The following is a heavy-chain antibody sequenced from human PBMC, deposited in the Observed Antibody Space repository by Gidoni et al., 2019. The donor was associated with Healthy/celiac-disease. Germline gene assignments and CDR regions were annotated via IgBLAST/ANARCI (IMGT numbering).Heavy chain of an antibody. D-gene: IGHD4-4*01. V-gene: IGHV3-9*03. CDR1: GFTFDDYA. Sequence: EVQLVESGGGLVQPGRSLRLSCAASGFTFDDYAMHWVRQAPGKGLEWVSGISWNSGSIGYADSVKGRFTISRDNAKNSLYLQMNSLRAEDMALYYCAKDIQARGFYYYGMDVWGQGTTVTVSS. CDR2: ISWNSGSI. CDR3: AKDIQARGFYYYGMDV. J-gene: IGHJ6*02.